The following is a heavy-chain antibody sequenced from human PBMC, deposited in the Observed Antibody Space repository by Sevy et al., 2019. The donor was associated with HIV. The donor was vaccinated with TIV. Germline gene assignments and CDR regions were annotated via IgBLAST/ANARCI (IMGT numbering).Heavy chain of an antibody. CDR1: GGSITSLY. CDR3: AGENAWGRGYS. CDR2: IYYNGHI. J-gene: IGHJ4*02. D-gene: IGHD1-26*01. Sequence: SETLSLTCTVSGGSITSLYWNWIRQPPGKGLEWIANIYYNGHINYNPSLKGRVTLSLATSKNQFSLRLSSVTAAGTAMYYCAGENAWGRGYSWGQGTLVTVSS. V-gene: IGHV4-59*08.